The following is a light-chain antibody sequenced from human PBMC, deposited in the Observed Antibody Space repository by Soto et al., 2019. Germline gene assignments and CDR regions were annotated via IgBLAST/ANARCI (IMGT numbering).Light chain of an antibody. J-gene: IGLJ1*01. CDR2: GNS. Sequence: QSVLTQPPSVSGAPGQRVTISCTGSSSNIGAGYDVHWYQQLPGTAPKLLIYGNSNRPSGVPDRFSGSKSGTSASLAITGLQAEHEAVHSCQSYGSSLSGYVFGTGTKLTVL. CDR1: SSNIGAGYD. CDR3: QSYGSSLSGYV. V-gene: IGLV1-40*01.